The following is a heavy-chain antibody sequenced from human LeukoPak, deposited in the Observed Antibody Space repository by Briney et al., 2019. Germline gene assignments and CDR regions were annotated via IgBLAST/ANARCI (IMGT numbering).Heavy chain of an antibody. D-gene: IGHD2-2*01. CDR3: AKSGSSSWDWFDP. V-gene: IGHV3-23*01. Sequence: PGGSLRLSCVASGFTFDNYAMNWVRQAPGKGLEWVSIVTGDGLTTNYADSVRGRFTISRDNSKNRLHLQMNSLRAEDTAVYYCAKSGSSSWDWFDPWGQGSLVTVSS. J-gene: IGHJ5*02. CDR2: VTGDGLTT. CDR1: GFTFDNYA.